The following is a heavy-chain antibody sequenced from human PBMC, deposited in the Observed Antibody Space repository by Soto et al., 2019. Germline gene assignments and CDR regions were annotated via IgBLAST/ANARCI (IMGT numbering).Heavy chain of an antibody. CDR1: GFTFSSYE. CDR3: ARDPLYSSSSGRVDYYYGMDV. CDR2: ISSSGSTI. V-gene: IGHV3-48*03. Sequence: GGSLRLSCAASGFTFSSYEMNWVRQAPGKGLEWVSYISSSGSTIYYADSVKGRLTISRDNAKNSLYLQMNSLRAEDTAVYYCARDPLYSSSSGRVDYYYGMDVWGQGTTVTVSS. D-gene: IGHD6-6*01. J-gene: IGHJ6*02.